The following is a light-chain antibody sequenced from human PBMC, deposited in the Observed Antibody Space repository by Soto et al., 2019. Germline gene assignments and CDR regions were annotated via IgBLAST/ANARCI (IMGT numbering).Light chain of an antibody. CDR1: QGVSSY. Sequence: RASQGVSSYLAWYQQKPGQAPRLLIYDASSRATGIPARFSGSGPGTDFTLTISSLEPEDFAVYYCQQRSNFGQGTRLEIK. CDR2: DAS. V-gene: IGKV3D-11*01. J-gene: IGKJ5*01. CDR3: QQRSN.